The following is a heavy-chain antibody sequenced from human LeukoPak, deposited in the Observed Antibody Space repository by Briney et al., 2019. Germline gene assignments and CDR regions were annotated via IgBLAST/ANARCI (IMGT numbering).Heavy chain of an antibody. V-gene: IGHV3-9*01. CDR3: AKDLGRAITSALVLDV. CDR1: GFTFDDYA. CDR2: ITWNRDKI. Sequence: HPGRSLRLSCTVSGFTFDDYAMHWVRHTPGKGLEWVSGITWNRDKIGYGDSVKGRFTISRDNVKNVLYLQMNSLRPEDTALYYCAKDLGRAITSALVLDVWGQGTTVIVS. D-gene: IGHD5-24*01. J-gene: IGHJ6*02.